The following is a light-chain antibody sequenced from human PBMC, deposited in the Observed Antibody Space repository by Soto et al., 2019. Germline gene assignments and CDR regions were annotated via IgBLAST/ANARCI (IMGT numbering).Light chain of an antibody. CDR1: QNLGTLY. CDR2: SAS. Sequence: VLTQSPCAVSLSPGERGTLSCRASQNLGTLYLAWFQQKSGQAPRLLIYSASRRATGIPDRFTGSGSGTDFTLTINRVEPEDFAVYYCQQYGSSPRTFGQGTKVDI. V-gene: IGKV3-20*01. CDR3: QQYGSSPRT. J-gene: IGKJ1*01.